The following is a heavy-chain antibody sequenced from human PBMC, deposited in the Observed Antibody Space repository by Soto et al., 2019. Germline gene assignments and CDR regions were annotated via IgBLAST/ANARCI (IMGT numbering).Heavy chain of an antibody. D-gene: IGHD3-16*01. J-gene: IGHJ5*02. CDR2: ISASGGSA. CDR1: GFTFYNYA. Sequence: DVQLLESGGGLVRPGGSLRLSCAASGFTFYNYAMNWVRQAPGKGLEWVSVISASGGSAYYADSVQGRFIISRDNSKNTLYLQMNSLRAEDTAVYYCAKDVTPFQNWFDPWGQGTLVTVSS. V-gene: IGHV3-23*01. CDR3: AKDVTPFQNWFDP.